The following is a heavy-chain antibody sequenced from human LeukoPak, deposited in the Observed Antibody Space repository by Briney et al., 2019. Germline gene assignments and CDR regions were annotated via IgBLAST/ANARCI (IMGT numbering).Heavy chain of an antibody. Sequence: GGSLRLSCAASGFTFSSYGMHWVRQAPGKGLEWVAFIRYDGSNKYYADSVKGRFTISRDNSKNTLYLQMNSLRAEDTAVYYCAKDLNPLTGYYSVGSFDYWGQGTLVTVSS. CDR2: IRYDGSNK. D-gene: IGHD3-9*01. CDR3: AKDLNPLTGYYSVGSFDY. CDR1: GFTFSSYG. V-gene: IGHV3-30*02. J-gene: IGHJ4*02.